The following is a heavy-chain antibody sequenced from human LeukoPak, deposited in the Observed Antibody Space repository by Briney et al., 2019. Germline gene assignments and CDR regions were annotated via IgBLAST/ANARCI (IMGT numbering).Heavy chain of an antibody. CDR1: GFTFSSYA. Sequence: GGSLRLSCAASGFTFSSYAMHWVRQAPGKGLEWVAVISYDGSYKYYADSVKGRFTISRDNSKNTLYLQMNSLRAEDTAVYYCAREQWLPRYFDYWGQGTLVTVSS. CDR3: AREQWLPRYFDY. J-gene: IGHJ4*02. CDR2: ISYDGSYK. D-gene: IGHD6-19*01. V-gene: IGHV3-30-3*01.